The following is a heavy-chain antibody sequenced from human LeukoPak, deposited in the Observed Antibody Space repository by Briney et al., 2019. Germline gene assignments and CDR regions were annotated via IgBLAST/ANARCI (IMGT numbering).Heavy chain of an antibody. J-gene: IGHJ4*02. CDR3: AKDRLWFGESYYFDY. D-gene: IGHD3-10*01. CDR1: GFTFSSYA. Sequence: GGSLRLSCAASGFTFSSYAMNWVRQAPGKGLEWVSAISGSGGSTYYADSVKGRFTISRDNSKNTLYLQMNSLRAEDTAVYYCAKDRLWFGESYYFDYWGQGTLVTVSS. CDR2: ISGSGGST. V-gene: IGHV3-23*01.